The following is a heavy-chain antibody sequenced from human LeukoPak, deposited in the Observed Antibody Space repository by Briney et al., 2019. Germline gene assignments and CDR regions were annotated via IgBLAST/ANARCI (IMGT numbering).Heavy chain of an antibody. D-gene: IGHD2-15*01. CDR2: MNPKSGNT. CDR1: GYTFTGYY. V-gene: IGHV1-8*02. Sequence: ASVKVSCKASGYTFTGYYMHWVRQATGQGLEWMGWMNPKSGNTGYAQKFQGRVTMTRDTSINTAYMELNNLRFEDTAVYYCARGRVVEDCSGGSCYHFDYWGQGTLVTVSS. CDR3: ARGRVVEDCSGGSCYHFDY. J-gene: IGHJ4*02.